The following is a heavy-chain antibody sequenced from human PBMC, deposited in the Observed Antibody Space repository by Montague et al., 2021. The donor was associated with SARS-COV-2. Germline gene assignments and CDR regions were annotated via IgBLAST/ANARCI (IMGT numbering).Heavy chain of an antibody. D-gene: IGHD3-3*01. J-gene: IGHJ4*02. CDR1: GGSVSSGGSY. V-gene: IGHV4-61*08. CDR3: ARESSSITSFGMVLYYFDY. Sequence: SETLSLTCTVSGGSVSSGGSYWSWIRQPPGKGLEWIGYIYYSGSTXYNPSLKSRVTISVDTSKNQFSLKLSSVTAADTAVYYCARESSSITSFGMVLYYFDYWGQGTLVTVSS. CDR2: IYYSGST.